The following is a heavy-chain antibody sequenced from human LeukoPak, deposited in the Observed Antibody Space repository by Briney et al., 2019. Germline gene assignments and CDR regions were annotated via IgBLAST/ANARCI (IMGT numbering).Heavy chain of an antibody. CDR3: ARVDYGDYGAFDI. D-gene: IGHD4-17*01. Sequence: SETLSLTCTVSGGSISSGSYYWSWIRQPAGKGLEWIGRIYTSGSTNYNPSLKSRVTISVDTSKNQFSLKLSSVTAADTAVYYCARVDYGDYGAFDIWGKGTVVTVSS. CDR2: IYTSGST. V-gene: IGHV4-61*02. CDR1: GGSISSGSYY. J-gene: IGHJ3*02.